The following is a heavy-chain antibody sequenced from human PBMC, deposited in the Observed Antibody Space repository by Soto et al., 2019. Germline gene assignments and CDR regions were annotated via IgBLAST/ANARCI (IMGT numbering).Heavy chain of an antibody. CDR1: GYTFTSYG. V-gene: IGHV1-18*01. D-gene: IGHD6-13*01. J-gene: IGHJ6*03. CDR3: AREQFMWYSSSWYHYYYYMDV. Sequence: ASVKVSCKASGYTFTSYGISWVRQAPGQGLEWMGWISAYNGNTNYAQKLQGRVTMTTDTSTSTAYMELRSLRSDDTAVYYCAREQFMWYSSSWYHYYYYMDVWGQGTTVTVSS. CDR2: ISAYNGNT.